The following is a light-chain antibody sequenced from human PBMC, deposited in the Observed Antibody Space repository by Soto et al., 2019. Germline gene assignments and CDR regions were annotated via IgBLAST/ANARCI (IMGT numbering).Light chain of an antibody. CDR2: EDK. CDR1: KLGNKY. V-gene: IGLV3-1*01. Sequence: SYELTQPFSVSVSPGQTASITCSGDKLGNKYACWYQQKSGQSPVLVIYEDKKRPSGIPERFSGSNSGNTATLTISETQAMDEADYYCQAWDSGTGVFGGGTKLTVL. J-gene: IGLJ2*01. CDR3: QAWDSGTGV.